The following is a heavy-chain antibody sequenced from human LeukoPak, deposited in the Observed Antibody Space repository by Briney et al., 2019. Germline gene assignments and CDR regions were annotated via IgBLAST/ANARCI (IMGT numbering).Heavy chain of an antibody. V-gene: IGHV1-69*13. D-gene: IGHD3-10*01. CDR2: IIPIFETP. Sequence: SVKVSCKASGGTFSNYAISWVRQAPGHGLEWMGGIIPIFETPSYAQKFQGRVTIPADESTTTAYMELSSLRSDDTAVYFCATRMPGSQSDNWGQGTLVTVSS. CDR3: ATRMPGSQSDN. CDR1: GGTFSNYA. J-gene: IGHJ4*02.